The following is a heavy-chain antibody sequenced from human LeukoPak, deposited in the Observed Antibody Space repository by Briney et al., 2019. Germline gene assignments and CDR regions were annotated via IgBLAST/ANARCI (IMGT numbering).Heavy chain of an antibody. D-gene: IGHD3-10*01. CDR2: VDHSGSA. CDR3: PRGLDSMVRGVRGYYYYIDV. V-gene: IGHV4-34*01. Sequence: SETLSLTCAVYGGSFSGYYWSWIRQPPGRGLEWIGEVDHSGSANYNPSLKSRVTISVETSKNQFSLKLNSVTAADTAVYYCPRGLDSMVRGVRGYYYYIDVWDKGTTVTVSS. CDR1: GGSFSGYY. J-gene: IGHJ6*03.